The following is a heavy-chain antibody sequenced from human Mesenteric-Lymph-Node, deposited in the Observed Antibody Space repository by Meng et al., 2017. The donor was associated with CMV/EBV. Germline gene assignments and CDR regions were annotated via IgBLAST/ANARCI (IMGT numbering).Heavy chain of an antibody. CDR2: IYSGGST. CDR1: GFTVSSNY. Sequence: GGSLRLSCAASGFTVSSNYMSWVRQAPGKGLEWVSVIYSGGSTYYADSVKGRFTISRDNAKNSLYLQMNSLRAEDTAVYYCARDSEYLLPDGMDVWGQGTTVTVSS. CDR3: ARDSEYLLPDGMDV. V-gene: IGHV3-66*01. J-gene: IGHJ6*02. D-gene: IGHD1-26*01.